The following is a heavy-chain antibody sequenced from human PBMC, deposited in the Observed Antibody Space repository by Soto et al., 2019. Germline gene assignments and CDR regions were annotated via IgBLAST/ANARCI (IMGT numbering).Heavy chain of an antibody. V-gene: IGHV2-26*01. D-gene: IGHD6-19*01. Sequence: QVTLKESGPVLVKPTEPLTLRCTVSGLSITDSEMGVSWIRQPPGQPLEWLAHIDSSGEKSYRTFLKSRRAISKDTTNRQIVLTMTNMDPADTATYYCARRHLAVAVSPWFDPWGQGIPVTVSS. CDR1: GLSITDSEMG. CDR3: ARRHLAVAVSPWFDP. CDR2: IDSSGEK. J-gene: IGHJ5*02.